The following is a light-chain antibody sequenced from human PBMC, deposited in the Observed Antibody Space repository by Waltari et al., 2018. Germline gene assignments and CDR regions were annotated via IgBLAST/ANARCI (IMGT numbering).Light chain of an antibody. CDR1: QSVSSTY. CDR2: VAS. Sequence: EIVLTQSPGTLSLSPGERATLSCRASQSVSSTYLAWYQQKPGQDPRLLVYVASRRATGVPDRFSGSGSGPDFTLTISRLEPEDFAVYYCQYYGGSYSFGQGTKLEIK. CDR3: QYYGGSYS. V-gene: IGKV3-20*01. J-gene: IGKJ2*01.